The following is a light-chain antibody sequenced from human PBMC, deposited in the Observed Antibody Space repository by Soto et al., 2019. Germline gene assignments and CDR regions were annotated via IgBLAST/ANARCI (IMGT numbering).Light chain of an antibody. Sequence: EIVMTQSPATLSVSPGERATLSCRASQSVSSNLAWYQQKPGQAPRLLIYAAYTRATGIQARFSGSGSGTEFTLTVRSLQSEDFVVYYCKQYNNWPRTFGQGTKVDIK. CDR3: KQYNNWPRT. V-gene: IGKV3-15*01. CDR1: QSVSSN. CDR2: AAY. J-gene: IGKJ1*01.